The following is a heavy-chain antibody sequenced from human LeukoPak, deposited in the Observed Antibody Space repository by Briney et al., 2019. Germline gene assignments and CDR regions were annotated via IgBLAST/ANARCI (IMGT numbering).Heavy chain of an antibody. J-gene: IGHJ4*02. CDR1: GFTFSSYA. CDR3: ARDGGYDSSGYSFFDY. Sequence: GGSLRLSCAASGFTFSSYAMHWVRQAPGKGLEWVAVISYDGSNKYYADSVKGRFTISRDNSKNTLYLQMNSLRAEDTAVYYCARDGGYDSSGYSFFDYWGQGTLVTVSS. D-gene: IGHD3-22*01. V-gene: IGHV3-30-3*01. CDR2: ISYDGSNK.